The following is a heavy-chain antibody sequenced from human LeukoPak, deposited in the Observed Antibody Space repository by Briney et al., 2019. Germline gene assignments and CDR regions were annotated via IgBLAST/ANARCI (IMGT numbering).Heavy chain of an antibody. CDR3: AKDLEGGSGWLFDY. D-gene: IGHD6-19*01. CDR2: ISGSGGST. CDR1: GLTFSSYA. V-gene: IGHV3-23*01. J-gene: IGHJ4*02. Sequence: GGSLRLSCAASGLTFSSYAMSWVRQAPGKGLEWVSAISGSGGSTYYADSVKGRFTISRDNSKNTLYLQMNSLRAEHTAVYYCAKDLEGGSGWLFDYWGQGTLVTVSS.